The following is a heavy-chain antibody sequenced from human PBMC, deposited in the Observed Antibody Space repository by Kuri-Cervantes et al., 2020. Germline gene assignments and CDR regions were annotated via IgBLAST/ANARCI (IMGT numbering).Heavy chain of an antibody. J-gene: IGHJ4*02. V-gene: IGHV3-48*03. CDR1: GFTFSSYE. Sequence: GESLKISCAASGFTFSSYEMNWVRQAPGKGLEWVSYISSSGSTIYYADSVKGRFTISRDNSKNTLYLQMNSLRPEDTAVYYCATDAYSSGSDYFDDWGQGTLVTDSS. D-gene: IGHD3-10*01. CDR3: ATDAYSSGSDYFDD. CDR2: ISSSGSTI.